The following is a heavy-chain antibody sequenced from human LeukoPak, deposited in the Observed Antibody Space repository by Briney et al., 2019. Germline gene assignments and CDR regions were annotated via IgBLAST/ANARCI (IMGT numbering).Heavy chain of an antibody. CDR2: ISSSGSTI. Sequence: PGGSLRLSCAASGFTFSSYEMNWVRQAPGKGLEWVSYISSSGSTIYYADSVKGRFTISRDNAKNSLYLQMNSLRAEDTAVYYCARDRPFSHAFDIWGQGTMVTVSS. V-gene: IGHV3-48*03. CDR3: ARDRPFSHAFDI. J-gene: IGHJ3*02. CDR1: GFTFSSYE.